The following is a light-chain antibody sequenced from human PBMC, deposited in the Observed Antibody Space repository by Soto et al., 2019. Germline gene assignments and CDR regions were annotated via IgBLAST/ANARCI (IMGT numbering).Light chain of an antibody. J-gene: IGLJ1*01. Sequence: QSVLTQPASVSGSPGQSITISCTGTSSDVGGYNYVSWYQQHPGKTPKLMIYDVSNRPSGVSNRFSGSKSGNTASLTISWLQAEDEADYYCSSYTSSSPSFGTGTKVTVL. CDR1: SSDVGGYNY. CDR3: SSYTSSSPS. V-gene: IGLV2-14*01. CDR2: DVS.